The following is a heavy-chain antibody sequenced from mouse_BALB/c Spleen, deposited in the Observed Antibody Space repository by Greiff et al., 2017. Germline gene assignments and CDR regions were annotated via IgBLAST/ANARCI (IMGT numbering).Heavy chain of an antibody. Sequence: EVQLQQSGAELVKPGASVKLSCTASGFNIKDTYMHWVKQRPEQGLEWIGRIDPANGNTKYDPKFQGKATITADTSSNTAYLQLSSLTSEDTAVYYCARFYDGYLGRVAYWGQGTLVTVSA. CDR3: ARFYDGYLGRVAY. V-gene: IGHV14-3*02. CDR1: GFNIKDTY. D-gene: IGHD2-3*01. J-gene: IGHJ3*01. CDR2: IDPANGNT.